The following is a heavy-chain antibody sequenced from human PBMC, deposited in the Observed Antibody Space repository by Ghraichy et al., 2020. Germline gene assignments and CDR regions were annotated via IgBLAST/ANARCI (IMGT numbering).Heavy chain of an antibody. V-gene: IGHV1-18*04. Sequence: ASVKVSCKASGYTFTSYGIILERQCPGQLLEWMGWISVYNGNTNYAQKLQGRVTMTTDTSTSTAYMELRSLRSDDTAVYYCARDQVRYYDSSGYYNWFDPWCHGSLNAVSS. CDR3: ARDQVRYYDSSGYYNWFDP. CDR2: ISVYNGNT. D-gene: IGHD3-22*01. CDR1: GYTFTSYG. J-gene: IGHJ5*02.